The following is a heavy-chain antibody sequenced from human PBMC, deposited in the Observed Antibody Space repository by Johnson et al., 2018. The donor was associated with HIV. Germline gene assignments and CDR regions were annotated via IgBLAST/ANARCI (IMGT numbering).Heavy chain of an antibody. CDR1: GFTFGDYA. V-gene: IGHV3-49*04. CDR2: IRSKTYGGTT. J-gene: IGHJ3*02. D-gene: IGHD3-16*01. Sequence: VQLVESGGGLIQPGRSLRLSCTTSGFTFGDYAMSWVRQAPGKGLEWVNLIRSKTYGGTTEDAASVKGRFTISRDDSKSIAYLQMNSLKTEDTAVYYCTRGRGGSEYAFDIWGQGTMVTVSS. CDR3: TRGRGGSEYAFDI.